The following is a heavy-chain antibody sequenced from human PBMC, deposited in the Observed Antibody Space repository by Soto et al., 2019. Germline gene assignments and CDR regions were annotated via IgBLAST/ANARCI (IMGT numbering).Heavy chain of an antibody. J-gene: IGHJ5*02. V-gene: IGHV1-69*01. Sequence: SVKVSCKASGGTFSSYAISWVRQAPGQGLEWMGGIIPIFGTANYAQKFQGRVTITADESTSTAYMELSSLRSEDKAVYDCEGEGYCSRGSPYSWFDPWGQGTLVTVSS. CDR3: EGEGYCSRGSPYSWFDP. D-gene: IGHD2-15*01. CDR2: IIPIFGTA. CDR1: GGTFSSYA.